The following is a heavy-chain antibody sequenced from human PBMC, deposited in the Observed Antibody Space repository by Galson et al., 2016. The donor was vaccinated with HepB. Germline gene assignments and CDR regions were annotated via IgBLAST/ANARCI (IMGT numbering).Heavy chain of an antibody. CDR2: ISHNGVGT. V-gene: IGHV3-23*01. J-gene: IGHJ4*02. CDR1: EFTFSSYA. D-gene: IGHD6-13*01. Sequence: SLRLSCAASEFTFSSYAMSWVRQAPGKGLEWVSCISHNGVGTFYADSVKGRFTISRDNSKNTVYLQMNGLGAEDTAVYYCAKDLWTGQQLAYYFDYWGQGTLVTVSS. CDR3: AKDLWTGQQLAYYFDY.